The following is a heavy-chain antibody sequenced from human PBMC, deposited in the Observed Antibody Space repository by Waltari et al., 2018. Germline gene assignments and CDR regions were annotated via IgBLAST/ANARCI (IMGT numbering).Heavy chain of an antibody. CDR2: IYYKGDT. CDR3: ARTAVTRWAPLYFDY. D-gene: IGHD4-17*01. CDR1: GYSISSGGYY. V-gene: IGHV4-31*01. J-gene: IGHJ4*02. Sequence: QVQLQESGPGLAKPSQTLSLTCTFSGYSISSGGYYFSWSRQHPGKGLEWMGYIYYKGDTYYNPSLRNLITVSVDTSGNQFSLKLNSVTPADTSVYYCARTAVTRWAPLYFDYWGQGTLVTVSS.